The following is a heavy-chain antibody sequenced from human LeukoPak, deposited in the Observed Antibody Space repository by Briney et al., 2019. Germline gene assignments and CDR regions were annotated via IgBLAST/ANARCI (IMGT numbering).Heavy chain of an antibody. D-gene: IGHD3-10*01. Sequence: SETLSLTCNVSGDSISGPYWNWTRQSPGRGLEWIGYTHYTGETNYNPSLKSRLTMSVDTSNNQVYLRLSSVTAADTAVYYCGRNLGSGSDHWGQGTLVTVSS. V-gene: IGHV4-59*11. CDR1: GDSISGPY. CDR3: GRNLGSGSDH. CDR2: THYTGET. J-gene: IGHJ4*02.